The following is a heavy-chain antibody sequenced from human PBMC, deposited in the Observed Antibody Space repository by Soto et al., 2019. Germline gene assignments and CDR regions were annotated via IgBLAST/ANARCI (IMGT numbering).Heavy chain of an antibody. CDR1: GGSISSYY. D-gene: IGHD2-15*01. V-gene: IGHV4-59*01. Sequence: QVQLQESGPGLVKPSETLSLTCTVSGGSISSYYWSWIRQPPGKGLEWIGYIYYSGSTNYNPSLKSRFTISVDTSKNQFSLKLSSVTAADTAVYYCARLSPAVVTTYFDYWGQGTLVTVSS. CDR2: IYYSGST. J-gene: IGHJ4*02. CDR3: ARLSPAVVTTYFDY.